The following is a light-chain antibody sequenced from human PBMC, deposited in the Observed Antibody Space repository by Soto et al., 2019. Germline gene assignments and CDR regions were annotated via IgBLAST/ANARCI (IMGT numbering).Light chain of an antibody. V-gene: IGKV3-20*01. CDR1: QRVSSSY. CDR3: QQYGTPPQT. Sequence: EIVLTQSPGTLSLSPGERATLSCRTSQRVSSSYLAWYQQKPGQAPRLLIYGASSRATGIPDRFSGSGSGTDYTLTISRLEPEDFAVYFCQQYGTPPQTFGQGTNVEVK. CDR2: GAS. J-gene: IGKJ1*01.